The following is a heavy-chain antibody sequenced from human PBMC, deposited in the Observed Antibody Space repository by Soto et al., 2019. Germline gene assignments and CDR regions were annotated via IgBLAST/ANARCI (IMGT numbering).Heavy chain of an antibody. CDR1: GFTFSNYW. V-gene: IGHV3-74*01. J-gene: IGHJ4*02. D-gene: IGHD1-1*01. Sequence: HPGGSLRLSCAASGFTFSNYWMYWVRQAPGKGLVWVSHIKGDGSRTNYADSVKGRFTISRDNAKNTLYLQMNSLTAEDTAVYYCTRGWNDFFDYWGQGTLVTVSS. CDR3: TRGWNDFFDY. CDR2: IKGDGSRT.